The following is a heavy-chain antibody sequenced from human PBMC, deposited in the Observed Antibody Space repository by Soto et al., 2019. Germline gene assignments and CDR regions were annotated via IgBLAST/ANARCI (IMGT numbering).Heavy chain of an antibody. D-gene: IGHD7-27*01. CDR3: ARGPPDWGFDY. CDR1: GYTFTSYD. J-gene: IGHJ4*02. CDR2: MSPKTGNT. V-gene: IGHV1-8*01. Sequence: QMQLVQSGAEVKKRGASVKVSCKASGYTFTSYDINWVRQATGQGLEWIGWMSPKTGNTGYAQKFQGRVTMTRNPSISTAYMELSSLTSEDTAVYYCARGPPDWGFDYWGQGTLVPVSS.